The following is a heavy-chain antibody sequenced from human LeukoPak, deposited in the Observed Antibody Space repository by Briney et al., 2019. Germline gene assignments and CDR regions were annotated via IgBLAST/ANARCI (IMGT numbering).Heavy chain of an antibody. Sequence: GGSLRLSCAASGFTFSAYNMIWVRQAPGRGLEWLSYISGSSSAIYYADSVQGRFTISRDNAKNSLSLQMSSLRVEDTAVYYCVRDRTLGVRDGFILAWGQGTLVTVSS. CDR1: GFTFSAYN. V-gene: IGHV3-48*01. CDR3: VRDRTLGVRDGFILA. J-gene: IGHJ5*02. CDR2: ISGSSSAI. D-gene: IGHD5-24*01.